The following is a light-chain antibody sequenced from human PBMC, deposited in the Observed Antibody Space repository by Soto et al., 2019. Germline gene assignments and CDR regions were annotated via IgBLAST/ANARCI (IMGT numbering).Light chain of an antibody. V-gene: IGKV3-11*01. CDR1: QSVSSF. CDR3: QQRRTRLLT. Sequence: EVVLTQSPATLSLSPGERATLSCRASQSVSSFLAWYQQKPGQAPRHLIYDTSNRTTDIPARFSGSGSGTDFTLTISSLEPEDFAVYYCQQRRTRLLTFGGGTKVEIK. CDR2: DTS. J-gene: IGKJ4*01.